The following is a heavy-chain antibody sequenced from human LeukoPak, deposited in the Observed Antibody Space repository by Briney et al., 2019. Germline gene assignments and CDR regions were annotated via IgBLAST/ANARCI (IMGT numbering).Heavy chain of an antibody. J-gene: IGHJ4*02. D-gene: IGHD6-6*01. V-gene: IGHV1-58*01. Sequence: TSVKVSCKASGFTFTSSAVQWVRQARGQRLEWIGWIVVGSGNTNYAQKFQERVTITRDMSTSTAYMELSSLRSEDTAVYYCAAGSYIAARPFDYWGQGTLVTVSS. CDR2: IVVGSGNT. CDR3: AAGSYIAARPFDY. CDR1: GFTFTSSA.